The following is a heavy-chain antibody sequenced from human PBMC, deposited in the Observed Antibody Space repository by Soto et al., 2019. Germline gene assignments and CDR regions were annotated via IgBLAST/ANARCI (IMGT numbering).Heavy chain of an antibody. V-gene: IGHV4-59*01. CDR1: GGSISSYY. CDR3: ARVGGGYDSYYYYGMDV. CDR2: IYYSGST. J-gene: IGHJ6*02. Sequence: PSETLSLTCTVSGGSISSYYWSWIRQPPGKGLEWIGYIYYSGSTNYNPSLKSRVTISVDTSKNQFSLKLSSVTAADTAVYYCARVGGGYDSYYYYGMDVWGQGTTVTVSS. D-gene: IGHD5-12*01.